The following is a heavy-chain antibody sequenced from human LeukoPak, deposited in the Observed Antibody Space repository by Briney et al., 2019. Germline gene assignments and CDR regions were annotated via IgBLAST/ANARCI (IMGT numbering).Heavy chain of an antibody. CDR1: CVSISSGGYY. V-gene: IGHV4-31*03. CDR2: IYYSGST. D-gene: IGHD2-2*01. CDR3: TRVVPAAAVDY. J-gene: IGHJ4*02. Sequence: SQTLSLTCTVSCVSISSGGYYWSWIRQHPGKGLEWIGYIYYSGSTYYNPSLKSRVTISVDTSKNQFSLKLSSVTAADTAVYYCTRVVPAAAVDYWGQGTLVTVSS.